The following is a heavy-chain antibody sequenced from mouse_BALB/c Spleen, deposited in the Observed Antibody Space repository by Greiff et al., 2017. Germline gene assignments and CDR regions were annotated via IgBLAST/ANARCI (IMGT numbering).Heavy chain of an antibody. Sequence: EVQLQESGGGLVQPGGSRKLSCAASGFTFSSFGMHWVRQAPEKGLEWVAYISSGSSTIYYADTVKGRFTISRDNPKNTLFLQMTSLRSEDTAMYYCARTGVDDWGEGTTLTVSS. J-gene: IGHJ2*01. CDR2: ISSGSSTI. V-gene: IGHV5-17*02. CDR3: ARTGVDD. CDR1: GFTFSSFG.